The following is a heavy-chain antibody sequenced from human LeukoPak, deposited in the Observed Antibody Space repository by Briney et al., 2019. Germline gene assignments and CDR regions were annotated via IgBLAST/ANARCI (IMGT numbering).Heavy chain of an antibody. J-gene: IGHJ4*02. CDR2: ISWDGGST. D-gene: IGHD5-24*01. Sequence: GGSLRLSCAASGFTFDDYTMHWVRQAPGKGLEWVSLISWDGGSTYYADSVKGRFTISRDNSKNSLYLQMNSLRTEDTALYYCAKASDGYKSPHFDYWGQGTLVTVSS. V-gene: IGHV3-43*01. CDR3: AKASDGYKSPHFDY. CDR1: GFTFDDYT.